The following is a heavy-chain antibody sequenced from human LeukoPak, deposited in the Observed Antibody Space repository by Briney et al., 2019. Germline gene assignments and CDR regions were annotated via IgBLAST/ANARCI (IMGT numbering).Heavy chain of an antibody. D-gene: IGHD4-23*01. V-gene: IGHV3-30*04. Sequence: GGSLRLSCAASGFTFSSYAMHWVRQAPGKGLEWVAVISYDGSNKYYADSVKGRFTISRDNSKNTLYLQMNSLRAEDTAVYYCAKAVPDDYGGNSHYYYYYMDVWGKGTTVTVSS. CDR3: AKAVPDDYGGNSHYYYYYMDV. CDR1: GFTFSSYA. CDR2: ISYDGSNK. J-gene: IGHJ6*03.